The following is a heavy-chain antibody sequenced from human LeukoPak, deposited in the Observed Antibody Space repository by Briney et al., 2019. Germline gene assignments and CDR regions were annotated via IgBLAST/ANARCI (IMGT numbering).Heavy chain of an antibody. J-gene: IGHJ6*03. D-gene: IGHD2-15*01. Sequence: GASVKVSCKVSGYILTELSMHWVRQAPAKGLEWMGVFDPEDGETIYAQKFQGRVTMTEDTSTDTAYMELSSLRSEDTAVYYCATSHCSGGSCYSSYYYYMDVWCKGTTATVTS. CDR1: GYILTELS. CDR2: FDPEDGET. CDR3: ATSHCSGGSCYSSYYYYMDV. V-gene: IGHV1-24*01.